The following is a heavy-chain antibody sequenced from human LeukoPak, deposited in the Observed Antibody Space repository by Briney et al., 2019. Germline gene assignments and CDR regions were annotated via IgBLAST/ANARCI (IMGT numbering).Heavy chain of an antibody. V-gene: IGHV3-74*01. CDR3: AKELRDSSGPYYFDY. J-gene: IGHJ4*02. CDR2: INSDGSST. D-gene: IGHD3-22*01. CDR1: GFTFSSYW. Sequence: PGGSLRLSCAASGFTFSSYWMHWVRQAPGKGLVWVSRINSDGSSTSYADSVKGRFTISRDNSKNTLYLQMNSLRAEDTAVYYCAKELRDSSGPYYFDYWGQGTLVTVSS.